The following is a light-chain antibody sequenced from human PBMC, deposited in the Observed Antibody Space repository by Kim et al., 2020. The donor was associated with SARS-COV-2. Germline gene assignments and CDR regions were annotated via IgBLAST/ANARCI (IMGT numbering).Light chain of an antibody. CDR3: SSYAGSNNLL. V-gene: IGLV2-8*01. Sequence: GQSVTISCTGTCSDVGVYNYVSWYQQHPGKGPKLLIYEVSKRPSGVPDRFSGSKSGNTASLTVSGLQAEDEADYFCSSYAGSNNLLFGGGTQLTVL. CDR1: CSDVGVYNY. CDR2: EVS. J-gene: IGLJ2*01.